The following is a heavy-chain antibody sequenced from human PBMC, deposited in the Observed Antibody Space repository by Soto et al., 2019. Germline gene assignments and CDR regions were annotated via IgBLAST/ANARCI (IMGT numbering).Heavy chain of an antibody. CDR3: ARGSLLRWGYYGSGSYYDNWFDP. J-gene: IGHJ5*02. D-gene: IGHD3-10*01. Sequence: QVQLVQSGAEVKKPGASVKVSCKASGYTFTSYDINWVRQATGQGLEWMGWMNPNSGNTGYAQKFQGRVTMTRNTSISTAYMELSSLRSEDTAVYYCARGSLLRWGYYGSGSYYDNWFDPWGQGTLVTVSS. CDR2: MNPNSGNT. V-gene: IGHV1-8*01. CDR1: GYTFTSYD.